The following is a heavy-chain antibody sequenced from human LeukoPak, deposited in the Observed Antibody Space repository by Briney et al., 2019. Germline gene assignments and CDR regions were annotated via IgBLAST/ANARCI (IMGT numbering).Heavy chain of an antibody. CDR2: IIPIFGTA. J-gene: IGHJ4*02. CDR1: GGTFSSYA. D-gene: IGHD2-15*01. CDR3: ARDGPSGGSLPDY. Sequence: SVKVSCKASGGTFSSYAISCVRQAPGQGLEWMGGIIPIFGTATYAQKFQGRVTITADESTSTASTELSSLRSEDTAVYYCARDGPSGGSLPDYWGRGTVVTVSS. V-gene: IGHV1-69*13.